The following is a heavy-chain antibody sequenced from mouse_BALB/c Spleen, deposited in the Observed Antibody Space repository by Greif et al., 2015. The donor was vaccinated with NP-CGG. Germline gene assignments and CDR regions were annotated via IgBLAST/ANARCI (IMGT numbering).Heavy chain of an antibody. D-gene: IGHD4-1*01. CDR1: GYTFTSYW. J-gene: IGHJ3*01. V-gene: IGHV1-7*01. CDR3: ARRELTGTGWFAY. CDR2: INPSTGYT. Sequence: VQLQQSGAELAKPGASVKVSCKASGYTFTSYWMHWVKQRPGQGLEWIGYINPSTGYTEYNQKFKDKTTLTADKSSSTAYMHLSSLTSEDSAVYDCARRELTGTGWFAYWGQGTLVTVSA.